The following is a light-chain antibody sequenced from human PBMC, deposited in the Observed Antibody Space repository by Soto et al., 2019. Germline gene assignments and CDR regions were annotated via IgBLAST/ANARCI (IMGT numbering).Light chain of an antibody. CDR2: AAS. Sequence: DIQMTQSPSSLSASVGDSVTITCRASQGISNYLAWYQQKPGRVPTLLISAASTLQSGVPSRFSGSGSGTDFTLTITSLQPEDVATYYCQRYNGASTFGQGTKVEI. CDR3: QRYNGAST. CDR1: QGISNY. V-gene: IGKV1-27*01. J-gene: IGKJ1*01.